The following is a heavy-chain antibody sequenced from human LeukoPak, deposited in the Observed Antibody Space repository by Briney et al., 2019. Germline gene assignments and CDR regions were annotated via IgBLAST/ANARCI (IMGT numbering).Heavy chain of an antibody. CDR1: GFTFSSYW. D-gene: IGHD2-2*02. CDR3: ARDLNGYCSSTSCYTGGAFDI. V-gene: IGHV3-7*01. Sequence: GGSLRLSCAASGFTFSSYWMSWVRQAPGKGLEWVANIKQDGSEKYYVDSVKGRFTISRDNAKNSLYLQMNSLRAEDTAVYYCARDLNGYCSSTSCYTGGAFDIWGQGTMVTVSS. CDR2: IKQDGSEK. J-gene: IGHJ3*02.